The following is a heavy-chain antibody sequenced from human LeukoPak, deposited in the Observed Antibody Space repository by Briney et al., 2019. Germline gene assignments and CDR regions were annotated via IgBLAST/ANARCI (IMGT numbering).Heavy chain of an antibody. CDR2: ISYDGSNK. D-gene: IGHD6-13*01. J-gene: IGHJ6*03. Sequence: GGSLRLSCAASGFTFSSYAMHWVRQAPGKGLEWVAVISYDGSNKYYADSVKGRFTISRDNSKNTLYLQMNSLRAEDTAVYYCAREGYSRSRSARDYYYYMDVWGKGTTVTVSS. CDR3: AREGYSRSRSARDYYYYMDV. V-gene: IGHV3-30*01. CDR1: GFTFSSYA.